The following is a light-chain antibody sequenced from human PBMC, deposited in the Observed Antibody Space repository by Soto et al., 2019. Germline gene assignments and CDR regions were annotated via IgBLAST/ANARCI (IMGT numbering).Light chain of an antibody. CDR2: GAS. CDR1: QSVSSNY. Sequence: EIVLTQSPGTLSLSPGERATLSCRASQSVSSNYLARYQQKPGQAPRPLIYGASSRATGIPDRFSGSGAGTDCTLTISRLESEDFAVYYCQQYGSSPWTFGQGTKVEIK. J-gene: IGKJ1*01. CDR3: QQYGSSPWT. V-gene: IGKV3-20*01.